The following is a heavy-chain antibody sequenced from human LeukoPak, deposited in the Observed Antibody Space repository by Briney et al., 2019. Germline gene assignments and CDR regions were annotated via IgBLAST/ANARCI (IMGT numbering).Heavy chain of an antibody. CDR1: GFPFTSSA. Sequence: GTSVKFSCKASGFPFTSSAMQWVRQARGQRLEWIGWIVVGSGNTNYAQKFQGRVTMTRNTSISTAYMELSSLRSEDTAVYYCARGPPYGTYYMDVWGKGTTVTVSS. CDR3: ARGPPYGTYYMDV. D-gene: IGHD1-1*01. J-gene: IGHJ6*03. CDR2: IVVGSGNT. V-gene: IGHV1-58*02.